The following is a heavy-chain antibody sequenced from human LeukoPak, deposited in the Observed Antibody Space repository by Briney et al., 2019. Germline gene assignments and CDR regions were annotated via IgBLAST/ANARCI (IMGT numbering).Heavy chain of an antibody. Sequence: PGGSLRLSCAASGFMVSSNYMSWVRQAPGKGLEWVANIKQDGSEKYYVDSVKGRFTISRDNAKNSLYLQMNSLRAEDTAVYYCADSHSYYDFWSGYYGYFDYWGQGTLVTVSS. D-gene: IGHD3-3*01. CDR1: GFMVSSNY. V-gene: IGHV3-7*01. CDR3: ADSHSYYDFWSGYYGYFDY. J-gene: IGHJ4*02. CDR2: IKQDGSEK.